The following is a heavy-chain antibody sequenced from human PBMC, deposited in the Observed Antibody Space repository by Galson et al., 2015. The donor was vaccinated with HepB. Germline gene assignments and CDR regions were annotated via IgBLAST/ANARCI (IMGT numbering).Heavy chain of an antibody. J-gene: IGHJ4*02. CDR3: ARVGIAAAMAYALSFDY. D-gene: IGHD6-13*01. CDR1: GYSFTSYW. CDR2: IYPGDSDT. V-gene: IGHV5-51*01. Sequence: QSGAEVKKPGESLKISCKGSGYSFTSYWIGWVRQMPGKGLEWMGIIYPGDSDTRYSPSFQGQVTISADKSISTAYLQWSSLKASDTAMYYCARVGIAAAMAYALSFDYWGQGTLVTVSS.